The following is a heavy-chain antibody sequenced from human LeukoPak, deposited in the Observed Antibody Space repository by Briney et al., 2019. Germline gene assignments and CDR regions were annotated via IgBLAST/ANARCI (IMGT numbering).Heavy chain of an antibody. CDR1: GGSISSYY. CDR3: ARDGYSAYGDYYYYGMDV. J-gene: IGHJ6*02. D-gene: IGHD5-12*01. CDR2: IYPRGST. V-gene: IGHV4-4*07. Sequence: SETLSLTCTVSGGSISSYYWSWVRQPGGKGLEWIGRIYPRGSTDYNPSLKSRVTMSVDTSKNQFSLNLNSVTAADTAVYYCARDGYSAYGDYYYYGMDVWGQGTTVTVSS.